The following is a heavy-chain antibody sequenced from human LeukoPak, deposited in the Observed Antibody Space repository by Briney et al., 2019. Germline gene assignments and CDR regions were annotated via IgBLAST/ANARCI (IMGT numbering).Heavy chain of an antibody. CDR1: GFTFSNYA. CDR2: IISSGVTT. CDR3: ARDPGSGYEEHFDY. D-gene: IGHD5-12*01. J-gene: IGHJ4*02. V-gene: IGHV3-23*01. Sequence: PGGSLRLSCAASGFTFSNYAMAWVRQAPGKGLEWVSSIISSGVTTYLADSVRGRFTISRDNSQNTLYLQMNSLRVEDTAVYYCARDPGSGYEEHFDYWGQGTLVTVSS.